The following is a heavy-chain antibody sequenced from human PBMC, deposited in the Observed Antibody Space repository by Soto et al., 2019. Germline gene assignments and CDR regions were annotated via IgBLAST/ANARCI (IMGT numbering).Heavy chain of an antibody. CDR3: VRGGGGWSFDS. J-gene: IGHJ4*02. V-gene: IGHV4-30-2*01. D-gene: IGHD6-19*01. CDR2: ISYSGST. Sequence: SEILSLTCAVYGGSISSGGYSWSWIRQPPGKGLEWIGNISYSGSTYYNPSLKSRVTISIDTSKNQFSLNLSSVTTADTAVYYCVRGGGGWSFDSWGQGTLVTVSS. CDR1: GGSISSGGYS.